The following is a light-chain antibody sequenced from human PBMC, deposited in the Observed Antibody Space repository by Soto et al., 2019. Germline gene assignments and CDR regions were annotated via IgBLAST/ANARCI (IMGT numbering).Light chain of an antibody. CDR2: GAS. V-gene: IGKV3-15*01. J-gene: IGKJ1*01. Sequence: EIMITQSPATLSVSPGERATLSCRASQSVSSNLAWYQQKPGQAPRLLIYGASTRANGIPARFSGSVSGTEFTLTISSLQSEDFAAYYCQRYNNWLPWTFGQGTKVDIK. CDR1: QSVSSN. CDR3: QRYNNWLPWT.